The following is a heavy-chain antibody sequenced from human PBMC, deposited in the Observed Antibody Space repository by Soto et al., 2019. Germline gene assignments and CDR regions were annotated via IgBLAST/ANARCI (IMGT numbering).Heavy chain of an antibody. CDR2: ISYDGSNK. CDR1: GFTFSSYA. D-gene: IGHD1-26*01. Sequence: QVQLVESGGGVVQPGRSLRLSCAASGFTFSSYAMHWVRQAPGKGLEWVAVISYDGSNKYYADSVKGRFTISRDNSKNTLYLQMNSLRAEDTAVYYCAIDVGGFVPELNFDYWGQGTLVTVSS. V-gene: IGHV3-30-3*01. CDR3: AIDVGGFVPELNFDY. J-gene: IGHJ4*02.